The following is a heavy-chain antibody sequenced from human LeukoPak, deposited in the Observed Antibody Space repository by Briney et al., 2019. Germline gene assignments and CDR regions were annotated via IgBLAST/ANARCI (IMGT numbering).Heavy chain of an antibody. Sequence: GGSLRLSCAASGFTFSTYAMHWVRQPPGKGLEWVSAISGSGGATYHADADSVKGRFIISRDNSKNTLYLQINNLRVEDTAVYYCAKDGYNYDSSGHFDYWGQGTLVTVSS. CDR2: ISGSGGAT. V-gene: IGHV3-23*01. J-gene: IGHJ4*02. CDR1: GFTFSTYA. CDR3: AKDGYNYDSSGHFDY. D-gene: IGHD3-22*01.